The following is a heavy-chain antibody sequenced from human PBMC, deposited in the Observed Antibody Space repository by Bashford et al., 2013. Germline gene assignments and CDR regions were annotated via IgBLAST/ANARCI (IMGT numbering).Heavy chain of an antibody. J-gene: IGHJ6*02. Sequence: GSLRLSCAASEFTFSGYYMNWIRQAPGKGLEWVSYISSGGSTIYYADSVKGRFTISRDNVKNSLFLQMNSLRVDDTAVYYCARAGYGMDVWGQGTTVTVSS. CDR3: ARAGYGMDV. V-gene: IGHV3-11*01. CDR1: EFTFSGYY. CDR2: ISSGGSTI.